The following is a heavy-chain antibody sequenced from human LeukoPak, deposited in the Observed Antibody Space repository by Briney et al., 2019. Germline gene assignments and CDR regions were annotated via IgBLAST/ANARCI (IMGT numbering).Heavy chain of an antibody. Sequence: SGTLSLTCAVSGGSISSSNWWSWVRQPPGKGREWIGEIYHSGSTNYNPSLKSRVTISVDTSKNQFSLKLSSVTAADTAVYYCARDRGGDSSVPDGFDIWGQGTMVTVSS. V-gene: IGHV4-4*02. CDR1: GGSISSSNW. CDR3: ARDRGGDSSVPDGFDI. CDR2: IYHSGST. J-gene: IGHJ3*02. D-gene: IGHD3-22*01.